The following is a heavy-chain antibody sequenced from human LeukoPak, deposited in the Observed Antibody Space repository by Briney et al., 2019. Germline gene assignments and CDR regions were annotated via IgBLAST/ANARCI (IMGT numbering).Heavy chain of an antibody. CDR1: GGTFSSYT. D-gene: IGHD3-22*01. CDR2: IIPILGIA. CDR3: ARDPRIKDHSSGYDDY. V-gene: IGHV1-69*04. J-gene: IGHJ4*02. Sequence: SVKLSCKASGGTFSSYTISWVRQAPGQGLEWMGRIIPILGIANYAQKFQGRVTITADKSTSTAYMELSSLRSEDTAVYYCARDPRIKDHSSGYDDYWGQGTLVTVSS.